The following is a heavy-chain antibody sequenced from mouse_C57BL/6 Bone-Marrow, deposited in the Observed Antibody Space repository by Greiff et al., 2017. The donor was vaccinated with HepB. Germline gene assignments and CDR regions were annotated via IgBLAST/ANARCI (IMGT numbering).Heavy chain of an antibody. J-gene: IGHJ4*01. CDR1: GFTFSSYG. CDR3: ARHEDSNYAMDY. V-gene: IGHV5-6*01. CDR2: ISSGGSYT. Sequence: EVKLMESGGDLVKPGGSLKLSCAASGFTFSSYGMSWVRQTQDKRLEWVATISSGGSYTYYPDSVKGRFTISRDNAKNTLYLQMSSLKSEDTAMYYCARHEDSNYAMDYWGQGTSVTVSS. D-gene: IGHD2-5*01.